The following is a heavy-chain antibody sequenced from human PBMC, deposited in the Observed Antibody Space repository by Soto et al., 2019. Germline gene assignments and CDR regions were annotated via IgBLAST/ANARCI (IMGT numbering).Heavy chain of an antibody. Sequence: QVQLVESGGGVVQPGTSLRLACEASGFNFGAYGMHWVRQAPGKGLEWVAVISHDGTKTYYSDSVKGRFTVSRDNARNTLYLQMNSLRAEDTAVYYCAELGYCSNVTCYSSIWGQGTLVTVSS. CDR1: GFNFGAYG. CDR3: AELGYCSNVTCYSSI. J-gene: IGHJ4*02. CDR2: ISHDGTKT. V-gene: IGHV3-30*18. D-gene: IGHD2-15*01.